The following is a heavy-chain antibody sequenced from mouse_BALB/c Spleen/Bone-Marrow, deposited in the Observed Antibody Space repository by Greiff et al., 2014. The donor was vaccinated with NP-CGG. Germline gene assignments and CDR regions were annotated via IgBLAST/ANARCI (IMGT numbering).Heavy chain of an antibody. J-gene: IGHJ4*01. CDR3: TRHGGYYPYYYAMDY. CDR1: GFAFSSYD. D-gene: IGHD2-3*01. V-gene: IGHV5-12-1*01. Sequence: EVQRVESGGGLGKPGGSLKLSRAASGFAFSSYDMSWVRQTPEKRLEWVAYISHGGGTTYYSDTVKGRFTISRDNAKNTLYLQMSSLKSEDTAIYYCTRHGGYYPYYYAMDYWGQGTSVTVSS. CDR2: ISHGGGTT.